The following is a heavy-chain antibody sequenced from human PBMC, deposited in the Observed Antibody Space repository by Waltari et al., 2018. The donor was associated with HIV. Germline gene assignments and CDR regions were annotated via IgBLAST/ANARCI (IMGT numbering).Heavy chain of an antibody. D-gene: IGHD3-16*02. J-gene: IGHJ3*02. CDR2: IYTSGST. CDR3: ARDSYDYVWGSYRPNDAFDI. V-gene: IGHV4-61*02. Sequence: QVQLQESGPGLVKPSQTLSLTCPVSGGSISSGSYYWSWIRQPAGKGLEWIGRIYTSGSTNDTPSLKSRVTISVDTSKNQFSLKLSAVTAADTAVYYCARDSYDYVWGSYRPNDAFDIWGQGTMVTVSS. CDR1: GGSISSGSYY.